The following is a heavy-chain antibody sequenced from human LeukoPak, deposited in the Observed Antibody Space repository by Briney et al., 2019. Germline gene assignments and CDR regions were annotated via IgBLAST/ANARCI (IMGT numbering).Heavy chain of an antibody. J-gene: IGHJ6*03. CDR1: GYTFTGSY. V-gene: IGHV1-2*06. Sequence: ASVKVSCKASGYTFTGSYIHWVRQAPGQGLEWMGRINPNSGDTNYAQKFHGRVTMTRDTSITTAYMELGSLTSDDTAVYFCARSAEHCNNGVCFTEYYMDVWGKGTTVTVSS. D-gene: IGHD2-8*01. CDR3: ARSAEHCNNGVCFTEYYMDV. CDR2: INPNSGDT.